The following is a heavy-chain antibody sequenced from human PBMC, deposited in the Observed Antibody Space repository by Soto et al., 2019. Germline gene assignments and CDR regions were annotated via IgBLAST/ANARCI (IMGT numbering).Heavy chain of an antibody. CDR1: GFTFSNYA. D-gene: IGHD1-26*01. CDR2: ITGSGDST. V-gene: IGHV3-23*01. CDR3: AKGRGTNYYYHMDV. J-gene: IGHJ6*03. Sequence: EVQLLESGGGLVQPGGSLRLSCAASGFTFSNYAISWVRQAPGKGLEWVSTITGSGDSTYYADSVKSRFTISRDNSKNTLYLQMSSLGAEDTAVYYCAKGRGTNYYYHMDVWGKGTTVTVSS.